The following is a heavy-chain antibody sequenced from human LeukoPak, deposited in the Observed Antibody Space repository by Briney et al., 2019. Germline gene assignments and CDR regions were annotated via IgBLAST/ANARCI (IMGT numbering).Heavy chain of an antibody. J-gene: IGHJ3*02. D-gene: IGHD6-19*01. CDR1: GLTFSSYA. Sequence: GGSLRLSCAASGLTFSSYAMSWVRQAPGKGLEWVSAISGSGGSTYYADSVKGRFTISRDNSKNTLYLQMNSLRAEDTAVYYCAKDKSGAVAGTGDAFDIWGQGTMVTVSS. CDR2: ISGSGGST. CDR3: AKDKSGAVAGTGDAFDI. V-gene: IGHV3-23*01.